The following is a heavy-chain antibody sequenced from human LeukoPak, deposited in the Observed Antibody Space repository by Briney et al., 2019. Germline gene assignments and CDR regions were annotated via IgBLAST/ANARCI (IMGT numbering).Heavy chain of an antibody. CDR2: IYYSGST. D-gene: IGHD3-10*01. CDR3: ARHLPVKYGSGSYNWFDP. CDR1: GGSISSSSYY. J-gene: IGHJ5*02. Sequence: SETLSLTCTVSGGSISSSSYYWGWIRQPPGKGLEWIGSIYYSGSTYYNPSLKSRVTISVDTSKNQFSLKLSSVTAAGTAVYYCARHLPVKYGSGSYNWFDPWGQGTLVTVSS. V-gene: IGHV4-39*01.